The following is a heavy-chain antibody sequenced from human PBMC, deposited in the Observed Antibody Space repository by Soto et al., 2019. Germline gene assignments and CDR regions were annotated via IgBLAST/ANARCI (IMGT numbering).Heavy chain of an antibody. D-gene: IGHD2-15*01. J-gene: IGHJ4*02. CDR2: IWYDGSNK. CDR3: ARWGCSGTTCNLTQRSYDL. V-gene: IGHV3-33*03. CDR1: GFIFNEYG. Sequence: QVQLVESGGGVVQPGMSLRLSCAASGFIFNEYGMHWVRQAPGKGLEWVAVIWYDGSNKYYADSVKGRFTISRDNSKNAMSLHMNNLRAEDTAVYYCARWGCSGTTCNLTQRSYDLWGQGTLVTVSS.